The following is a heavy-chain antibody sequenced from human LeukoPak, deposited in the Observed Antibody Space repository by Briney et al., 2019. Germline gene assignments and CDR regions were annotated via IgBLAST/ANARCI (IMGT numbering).Heavy chain of an antibody. CDR3: ARAGDTYYDILTGYYDY. CDR2: IWYDGSNK. J-gene: IGHJ4*02. D-gene: IGHD3-9*01. V-gene: IGHV3-33*01. CDR1: GFTFSSYG. Sequence: SGGSLRLSCAASGFTFSSYGMHWVRQAPGKGLEWVAVIWYDGSNKYYADSVKGRFTISRDNAKNSLYLQMNSLRAEDTAVYYCARAGDTYYDILTGYYDYWGQGTLVTVSS.